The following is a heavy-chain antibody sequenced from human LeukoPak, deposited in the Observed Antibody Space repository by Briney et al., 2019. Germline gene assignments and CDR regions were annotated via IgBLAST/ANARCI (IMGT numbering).Heavy chain of an antibody. Sequence: PGGSLRLSCAASGFTFSTYAMTWVRQAPGKGLEWVSGISTSGDRTYYADSVKGRFTISRDNSKNTLYLQMTSLRVEDTAVYYCANYRKPQGLDYWGQGTLVTVSS. J-gene: IGHJ4*02. CDR2: ISTSGDRT. CDR1: GFTFSTYA. D-gene: IGHD1-14*01. V-gene: IGHV3-23*01. CDR3: ANYRKPQGLDY.